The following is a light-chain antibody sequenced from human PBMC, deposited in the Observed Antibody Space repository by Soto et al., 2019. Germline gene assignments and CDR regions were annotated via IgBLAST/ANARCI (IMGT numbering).Light chain of an antibody. J-gene: IGLJ2*01. CDR3: QAWDSSFVV. Sequence: SYELTQPPSVSVSPGQTARITCSGDKLGDKYACWYQQKPGQSPVLVIYQDSKRPSGIPERFSGSNSGSTATLTISGTQAMDEADYYCQAWDSSFVVFGGGTKLTVL. CDR1: KLGDKY. CDR2: QDS. V-gene: IGLV3-1*01.